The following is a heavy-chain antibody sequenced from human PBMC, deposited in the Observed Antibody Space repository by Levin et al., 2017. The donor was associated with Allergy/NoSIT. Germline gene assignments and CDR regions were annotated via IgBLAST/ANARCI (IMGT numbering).Heavy chain of an antibody. CDR1: GFTFRSYG. J-gene: IGHJ4*02. V-gene: IGHV3-30*18. Sequence: LSLPCAASGFTFRSYGMHWVRQAPGKGLEWVAVISYDGSNKYYADSVKGRFTISRDNSKNTLYLQMNSLRAEDTAVYYCAKDQDSGVYCSGGSCYWLPDYWGQGTLVTVSS. CDR3: AKDQDSGVYCSGGSCYWLPDY. CDR2: ISYDGSNK. D-gene: IGHD2-15*01.